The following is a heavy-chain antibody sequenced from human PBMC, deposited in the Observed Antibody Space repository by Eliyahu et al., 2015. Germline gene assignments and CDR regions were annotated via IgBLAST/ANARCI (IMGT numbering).Heavy chain of an antibody. V-gene: IGHV3-21*01. D-gene: IGHD6-25*01. J-gene: IGHJ6*02. CDR3: ARLAGPRYYYYDLDV. Sequence: VPQAPGKGLEWVSVIGSGGSYIYYADSVKGRFTIARDNAKNSLFLQMTSLRAEDTAVYYCARLAGPRYYYYDLDVWGRGTAVTVSS. CDR2: IGSGGSYI.